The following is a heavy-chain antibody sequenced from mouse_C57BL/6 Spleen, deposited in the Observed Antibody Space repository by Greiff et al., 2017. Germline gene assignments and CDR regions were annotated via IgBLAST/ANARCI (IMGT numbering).Heavy chain of an antibody. Sequence: QVHVKQSGAELVKPGASVKLSCKASGYTFTSYWMHWVKQRPGRGLEWIGRIDPNSGGTKYNEKFKSKATLTVDKPSSTAYMQLSSLTSEDSAVYYCARLYYGSVYYAMDYWGQGTSVTVSS. CDR1: GYTFTSYW. CDR3: ARLYYGSVYYAMDY. D-gene: IGHD1-1*01. CDR2: IDPNSGGT. V-gene: IGHV1-72*01. J-gene: IGHJ4*01.